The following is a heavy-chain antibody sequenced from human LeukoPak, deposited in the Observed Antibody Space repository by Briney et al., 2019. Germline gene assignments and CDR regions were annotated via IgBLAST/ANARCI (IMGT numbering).Heavy chain of an antibody. V-gene: IGHV3-49*04. D-gene: IGHD6-13*01. CDR3: TRSTLYSNSWYPDFQH. Sequence: PGGSLRLSCTASRFSFGDYTMSWVCQAPGKGLEWVGFIRSKAYGGTTEYAATVKGRFTISRDDSKSIAYLQMNSLQTEDTAVYYCTRSTLYSNSWYPDFQHWGQGTLVTVSS. CDR2: IRSKAYGGTT. CDR1: RFSFGDYT. J-gene: IGHJ1*01.